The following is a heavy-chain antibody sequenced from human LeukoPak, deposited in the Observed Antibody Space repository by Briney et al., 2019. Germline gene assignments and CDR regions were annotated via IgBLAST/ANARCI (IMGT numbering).Heavy chain of an antibody. V-gene: IGHV4-59*08. D-gene: IGHD3-22*01. Sequence: SETLSLTCTVSGGSISSYCWSWVRQPPGKGLEWIGYIYYSGSANYYASLKSRVPISVDTYKNQFSLQLSSVPAADTAVYYCARRGYYDSSGYYFDYWRQGTLVRVSS. CDR3: ARRGYYDSSGYYFDY. J-gene: IGHJ4*02. CDR2: IYYSGSA. CDR1: GGSISSYC.